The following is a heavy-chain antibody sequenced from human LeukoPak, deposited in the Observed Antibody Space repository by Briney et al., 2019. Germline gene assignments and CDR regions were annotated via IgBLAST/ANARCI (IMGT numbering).Heavy chain of an antibody. J-gene: IGHJ5*02. D-gene: IGHD2-8*01. CDR3: ASLYCTNGVCSAP. V-gene: IGHV3-7*01. CDR1: GFTFSSYW. Sequence: GGSLRLSCAASGFTFSSYWMSWVRQAPGKGLEWVANIKQDGSEKYYVDSVKGRFTISRDNAKNSLYLQMNSLRAEDTAVYYCASLYCTNGVCSAPWGQGTLVTVSS. CDR2: IKQDGSEK.